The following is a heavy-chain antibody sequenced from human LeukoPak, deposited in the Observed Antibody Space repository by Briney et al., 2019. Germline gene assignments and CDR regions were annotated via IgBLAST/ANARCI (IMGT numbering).Heavy chain of an antibody. V-gene: IGHV3-48*03. Sequence: PGGSLRLSCAASGFTFSSYEMNWVRQAPGKGLEWVSYISSSGSTIYYADSVKGRFTISRDNSKNTLYLQMNSLRAEDTAVYYCAKVRPREYYDSSGYYRFDYWGQGTLVTVSS. CDR3: AKVRPREYYDSSGYYRFDY. CDR1: GFTFSSYE. CDR2: ISSSGSTI. J-gene: IGHJ4*02. D-gene: IGHD3-22*01.